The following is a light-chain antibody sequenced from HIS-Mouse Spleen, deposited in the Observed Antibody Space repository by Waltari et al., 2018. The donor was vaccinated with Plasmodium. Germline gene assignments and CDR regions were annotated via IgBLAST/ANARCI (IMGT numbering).Light chain of an antibody. CDR1: QGISSY. Sequence: AIRMTQSPSSFSASTGDRVTITCRASQGISSYLAWYQQKPGKAPKLLIYAASTLQSGVPSRFSGSGPGTDFTLTISSLQDEDFATYYCQQYYSYPLPFGGGTKVEIK. J-gene: IGKJ4*01. V-gene: IGKV1-8*01. CDR2: AAS. CDR3: QQYYSYPLP.